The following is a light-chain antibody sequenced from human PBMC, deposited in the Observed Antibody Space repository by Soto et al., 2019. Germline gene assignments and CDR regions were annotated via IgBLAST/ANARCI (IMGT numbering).Light chain of an antibody. J-gene: IGLJ2*01. CDR1: SSDVGSYNL. Sequence: QSALTQPASVSGSPGQSITISCTGTSSDVGSYNLVSWYQQHPGKAPKLMIYEGSERPSGVSNRFSGSKSGNTASLTISGLQAEDEADYYCCSYAGSSTLVFGGGTQLTV. V-gene: IGLV2-23*01. CDR3: CSYAGSSTLV. CDR2: EGS.